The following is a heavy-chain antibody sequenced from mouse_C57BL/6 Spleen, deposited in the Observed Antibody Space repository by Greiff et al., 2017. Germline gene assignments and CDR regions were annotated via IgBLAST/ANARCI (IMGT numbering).Heavy chain of an antibody. Sequence: VQLQQSGAELARPGASVKLSCKASGYTFTSYGISWVKQRPGQGLEWIGEIYPRSGNTYYNEKFKGKATLTADKSSSTAYMELRSLTSEDSAVYFCARWDGNYAYWGQGTLVTVSA. CDR1: GYTFTSYG. CDR3: ARWDGNYAY. CDR2: IYPRSGNT. V-gene: IGHV1-81*01. D-gene: IGHD2-1*01. J-gene: IGHJ3*01.